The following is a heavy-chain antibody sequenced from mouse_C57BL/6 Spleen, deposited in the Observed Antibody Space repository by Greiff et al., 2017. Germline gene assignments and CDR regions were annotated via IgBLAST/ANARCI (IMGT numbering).Heavy chain of an antibody. CDR3: ARDAHYYGSSYSDYFDY. CDR2: INPNNGGT. D-gene: IGHD1-1*01. CDR1: GYTFTDYY. Sequence: VQLQQSGPELVKPGASVKISCKASGYTFTDYYMNWVKQSHGKSLEWIGDINPNNGGTSYNQKFKGKATLTVDKSSSTAYMELRSLTSEDSAVYYCARDAHYYGSSYSDYFDYWGQGTTLTVSS. V-gene: IGHV1-26*01. J-gene: IGHJ2*01.